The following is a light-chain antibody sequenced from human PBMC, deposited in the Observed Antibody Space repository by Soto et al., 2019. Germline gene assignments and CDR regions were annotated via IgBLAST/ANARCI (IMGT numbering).Light chain of an antibody. Sequence: DIQMTQSPSTLSASVGDRVTLTCRASQSINSWLAWYQQRPGKGPKLLIHKASILEGGVPSRFSGSASETEFTLTISSLQPDDFATYYCLQYNHYPLTFGGGTKVEIK. J-gene: IGKJ4*01. V-gene: IGKV1-5*03. CDR2: KAS. CDR3: LQYNHYPLT. CDR1: QSINSW.